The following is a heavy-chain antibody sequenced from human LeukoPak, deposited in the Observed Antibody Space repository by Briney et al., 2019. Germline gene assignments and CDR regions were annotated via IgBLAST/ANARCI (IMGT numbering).Heavy chain of an antibody. CDR1: GFTFSTYW. CDR3: ARDLDWILFDY. D-gene: IGHD3-9*01. V-gene: IGHV3-74*03. J-gene: IGHJ4*02. CDR2: IRPEGTTT. Sequence: GGSLRLSCAASGFTFSTYWMHWVRQAPGKGLVWVARIRPEGTTTAYADSVKGRFTISRDNAKNTLVLQRNSLSAEDTAVYYCARDLDWILFDYWGQGTLVTVSS.